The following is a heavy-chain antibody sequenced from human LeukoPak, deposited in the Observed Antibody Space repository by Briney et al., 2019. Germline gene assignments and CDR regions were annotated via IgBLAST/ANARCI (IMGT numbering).Heavy chain of an antibody. J-gene: IGHJ4*02. CDR2: ISSSGSTI. V-gene: IGHV3-11*04. CDR1: GFNFSEYY. Sequence: GGSLRLSCAASGFNFSEYYMSWIRQAPGKGREWVSYISSSGSTIYYADSVRGRFTLSRDNAKNSLCLRMKSLRDKDTAVYYCAREGGGAYWGQGTLVTVSS. CDR3: AREGGGAY. D-gene: IGHD3-16*01.